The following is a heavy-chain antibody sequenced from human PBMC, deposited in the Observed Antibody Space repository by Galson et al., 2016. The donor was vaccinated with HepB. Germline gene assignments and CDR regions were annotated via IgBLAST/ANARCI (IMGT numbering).Heavy chain of an antibody. D-gene: IGHD1-26*01. V-gene: IGHV3-33*01. CDR3: ARDVGAAPFDF. CDR2: IWRDGSNE. J-gene: IGHJ4*02. CDR1: GFTFSNSG. Sequence: SLRLSCAASGFTFSNSGMHWVRQAPGKGLEWVAVIWRDGSNENYADSVKGRFTISRDNSRNTLYLQMNSLRVEDTAVYYCARDVGAAPFDFWGQGTLVTVSS.